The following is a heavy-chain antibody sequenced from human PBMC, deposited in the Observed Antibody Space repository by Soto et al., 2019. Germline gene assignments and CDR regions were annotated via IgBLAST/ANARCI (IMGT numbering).Heavy chain of an antibody. CDR1: GFTFSSYS. CDR3: ARDPGYCSSTSCQGFDY. CDR2: ISSSSSYI. Sequence: GGSLRLSCAASGFTFSSYSMNWVRQAPGKGLEWVSSISSSSSYIYYADSVKGRFTISRDNAKNSLYLQMNSLRAEDTAVYYCARDPGYCSSTSCQGFDYWGQGTLVTVSS. D-gene: IGHD2-2*01. V-gene: IGHV3-21*01. J-gene: IGHJ4*02.